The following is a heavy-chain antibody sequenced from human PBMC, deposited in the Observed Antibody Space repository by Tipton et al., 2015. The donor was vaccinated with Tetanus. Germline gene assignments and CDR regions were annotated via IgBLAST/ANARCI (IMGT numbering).Heavy chain of an antibody. D-gene: IGHD2-15*01. CDR2: IYPDDSDT. CDR3: TRLGQDCSGGTCYSYYFDY. CDR1: GYSFTDYW. V-gene: IGHV5-51*01. Sequence: QLVQSGPEVKKSGESLKISCEVSGYSFTDYWIGWVRQMPGKGLEWMGVIYPDDSDTRYGPSFQGQVTISADMSISTAYLQWSSLKASDTAMYFCTRLGQDCSGGTCYSYYFDYWGPGTPVTVSS. J-gene: IGHJ4*02.